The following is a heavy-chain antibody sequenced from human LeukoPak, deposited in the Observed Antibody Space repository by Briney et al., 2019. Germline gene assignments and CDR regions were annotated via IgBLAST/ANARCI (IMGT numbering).Heavy chain of an antibody. CDR3: AQTYYYGSGSYYPPR. CDR1: GGSISSYY. CDR2: IYYSGST. Sequence: SETLSLTCTVSGGSISSYYWSWIRQPPGKRLEWIGYIYYSGSTNYNPSLKSRVTISVDTSKNQFSLKLSSVTAADTAVYYRAQTYYYGSGSYYPPRWGQGTVVTVSS. D-gene: IGHD3-10*01. V-gene: IGHV4-59*08. J-gene: IGHJ4*02.